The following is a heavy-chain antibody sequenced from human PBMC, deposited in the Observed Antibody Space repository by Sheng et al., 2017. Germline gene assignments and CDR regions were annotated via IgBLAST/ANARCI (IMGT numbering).Heavy chain of an antibody. Sequence: EVQLVESGGGLVKPGGSLRLSCAASGFTFSSYSMNWVRQAPGKGLEWVSSISSSSSYIYYADSVKGRFTISRDNAKNSLYLQMNSLRAKDTAVYYCARGHYDFWSGYYKGHYYFDYWGQGTLVTVSS. D-gene: IGHD3-3*01. CDR2: ISSSSSYI. V-gene: IGHV3-21*01. CDR3: ARGHYDFWSGYYKGHYYFDY. CDR1: GFTFSSYS. J-gene: IGHJ4*02.